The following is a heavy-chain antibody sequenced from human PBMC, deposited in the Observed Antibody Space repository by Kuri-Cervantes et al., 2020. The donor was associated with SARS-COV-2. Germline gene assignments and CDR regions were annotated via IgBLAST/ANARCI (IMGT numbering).Heavy chain of an antibody. Sequence: ASVKVSCKASGYTFTSYGISWVRQAPEQGLEWMGWISAYNGNTNYAQKLQGRVTMTTDTSTSTAYMELRSLRSDDTAVYYCAREAWFGELLGLFDYWGQGTLVTVSS. CDR2: ISAYNGNT. V-gene: IGHV1-18*01. J-gene: IGHJ4*02. CDR3: AREAWFGELLGLFDY. CDR1: GYTFTSYG. D-gene: IGHD3-10*01.